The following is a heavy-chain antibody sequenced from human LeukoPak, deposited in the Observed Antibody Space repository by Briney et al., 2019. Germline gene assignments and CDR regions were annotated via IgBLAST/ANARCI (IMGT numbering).Heavy chain of an antibody. CDR2: ISGSGGST. CDR1: GFTFSSYA. V-gene: IGHV3-23*01. CDR3: AKDIGSGYDFYDY. D-gene: IGHD5-12*01. Sequence: GGSLRLSCAASGFTFSSYAMSWVREAPGKALEWVSAISGSGGSTYYADSVKGRFTISRDNSKNTLYLQMNSLRAEDTAVYYCAKDIGSGYDFYDYWGQGTLVTVSS. J-gene: IGHJ4*02.